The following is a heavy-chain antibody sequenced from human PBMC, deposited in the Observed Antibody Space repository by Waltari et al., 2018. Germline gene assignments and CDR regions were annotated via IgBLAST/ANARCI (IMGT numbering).Heavy chain of an antibody. CDR2: ISYDGSNK. V-gene: IGHV3-30*18. CDR1: GFTFSRYG. J-gene: IGHJ4*02. CDR3: AKAGSSGSDGTFDY. D-gene: IGHD1-26*01. Sequence: QVQLVESGGGVVQPGRSLRLSCAASGFTFSRYGMHWVRQAPGKGLEWVAVISYDGSNKYYADSVKGRFTISRDNSKNTLYLQMNSLRAEDTAVYYCAKAGSSGSDGTFDYWGQGTLVTVSS.